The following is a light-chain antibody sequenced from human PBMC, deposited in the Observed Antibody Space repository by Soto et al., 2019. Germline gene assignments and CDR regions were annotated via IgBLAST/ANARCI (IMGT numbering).Light chain of an antibody. J-gene: IGKJ2*02. V-gene: IGKV3-11*01. Sequence: EIVMTQSPATLSLSPGETATLSCRASQSVDRYVAWYQQKLGQAPRLLIYDAYTRATGVGDRFTGSGSATDFSLTITSLEPEDFAVYYCQQRGKWPSTFGPGTKVEMK. CDR1: QSVDRY. CDR3: QQRGKWPST. CDR2: DAY.